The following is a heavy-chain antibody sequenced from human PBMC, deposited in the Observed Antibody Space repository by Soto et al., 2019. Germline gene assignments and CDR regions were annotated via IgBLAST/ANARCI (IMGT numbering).Heavy chain of an antibody. D-gene: IGHD3-22*01. J-gene: IGHJ6*04. Sequence: SETLSLTCAVYGGSFSGYYWSWIRQPPGKGLEWIGEINHSGSTNYNPSLKSRVTISVDTSKNQFSLKLSSVTAADTAVYYCGKAPDSSGYYYYYYGMDVWGKGTRVTVS. V-gene: IGHV4-34*01. CDR1: GGSFSGYY. CDR2: INHSGST. CDR3: GKAPDSSGYYYYYYGMDV.